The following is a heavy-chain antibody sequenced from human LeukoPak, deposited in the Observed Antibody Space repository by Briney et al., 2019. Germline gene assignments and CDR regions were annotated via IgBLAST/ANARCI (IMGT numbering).Heavy chain of an antibody. Sequence: PSETLSLTCTVSGGSISSYYWSWIRQPPGKGLEWIGNIYYSGSTNYNPSLKSRVTISVDTSKNPFSLNLRSVTAADTAVFYCARVHRLVPGPFHIWGQGTMVIVSS. J-gene: IGHJ3*02. CDR1: GGSISSYY. D-gene: IGHD6-6*01. CDR3: ARVHRLVPGPFHI. V-gene: IGHV4-59*01. CDR2: IYYSGST.